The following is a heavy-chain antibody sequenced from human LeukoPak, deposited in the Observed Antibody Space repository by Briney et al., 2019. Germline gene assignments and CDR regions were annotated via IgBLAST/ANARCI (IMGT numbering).Heavy chain of an antibody. Sequence: SETLSLTCSVSGASISGGTYYWGWIRQSPGKGLEWIGSIYYTGSTYDNPSLKSRVTISVDTSKNQFSLKLSSVTAADTAVYYCARRGGSGRAFDYWGQGTLVTVSS. CDR2: IYYTGST. V-gene: IGHV4-39*01. D-gene: IGHD1-26*01. CDR3: ARRGGSGRAFDY. J-gene: IGHJ4*02. CDR1: GASISGGTYY.